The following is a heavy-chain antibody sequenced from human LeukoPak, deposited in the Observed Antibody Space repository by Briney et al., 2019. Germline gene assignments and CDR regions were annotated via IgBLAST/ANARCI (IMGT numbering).Heavy chain of an antibody. CDR3: ARDEVHNIWFGELSPTDFYGMDV. D-gene: IGHD3-10*01. CDR1: GFTFSSYE. J-gene: IGHJ6*02. V-gene: IGHV3-48*03. CDR2: ISSRGSAI. Sequence: QTGGSLRLSCAASGFTFSSYEMNWVRQAPGKGLEWVSYISSRGSAIYYADSVKGRFTISRDNAKNSLSLQMNSLRAEDTAVYYCARDEVHNIWFGELSPTDFYGMDVWGQGTTVTVSS.